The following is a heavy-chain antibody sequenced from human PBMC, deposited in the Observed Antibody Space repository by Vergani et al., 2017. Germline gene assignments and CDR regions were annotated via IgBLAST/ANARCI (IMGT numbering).Heavy chain of an antibody. Sequence: DVQLVQSGAEVKKPGESLKISCKVSGYSFTSYWLGWVRQMPGKGLEWMGIIYPGDSDTSYRPSFQGQVTISADKSISTAYLQWSSLKASDTAMYYCARVDSSSRWWYFDLWGRGTLVTVSS. J-gene: IGHJ2*01. CDR1: GYSFTSYW. CDR3: ARVDSSSRWWYFDL. CDR2: IYPGDSDT. D-gene: IGHD6-13*01. V-gene: IGHV5-51*01.